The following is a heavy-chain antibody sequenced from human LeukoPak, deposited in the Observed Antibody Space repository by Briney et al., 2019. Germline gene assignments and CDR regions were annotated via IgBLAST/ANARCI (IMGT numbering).Heavy chain of an antibody. CDR2: ISSSGTTI. Sequence: GGSLRLSSAASGFTFCYYYMNWIRQAPGKGLEWVSYISSSGTTIYYADFVKGRFTISRDSAKNSLYLQMNSLRAEDTAVYYCARDQGSSTGGESEIWFDPWGQGTLVTVST. CDR1: GFTFCYYY. CDR3: ARDQGSSTGGESEIWFDP. V-gene: IGHV3-11*04. J-gene: IGHJ5*02. D-gene: IGHD2-2*01.